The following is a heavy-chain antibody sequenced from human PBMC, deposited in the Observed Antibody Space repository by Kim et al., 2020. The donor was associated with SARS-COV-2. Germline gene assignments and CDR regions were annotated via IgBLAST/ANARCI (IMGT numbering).Heavy chain of an antibody. CDR3: ARGAKHCTGGGCYDY. Sequence: ASVKVSCKASGYTLGSYFMNWLRQSPGQGLAWMGMIDPSGGTTADTQKFQGRFTMTGDTSASTVYMELTSLRSEDTAVYFCARGAKHCTGGGCYDYWGQG. J-gene: IGHJ4*02. V-gene: IGHV1-46*01. D-gene: IGHD2-15*01. CDR2: IDPSGGTT. CDR1: GYTLGSYF.